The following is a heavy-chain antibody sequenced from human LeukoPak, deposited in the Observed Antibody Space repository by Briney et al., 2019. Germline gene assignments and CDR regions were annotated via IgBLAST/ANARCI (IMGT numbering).Heavy chain of an antibody. Sequence: SETLSLTCTVSGGSISSGSYYWSWIRQPAGKGLEWIGRIYTSGSTNYNPSLKRQFTITVDTPKNQFSLKLSTVTAADTAVYYCARDSGESPGEDYWGQGTLVTVSS. CDR1: GGSISSGSYY. J-gene: IGHJ4*02. CDR2: IYTSGST. D-gene: IGHD3-10*01. V-gene: IGHV4-61*02. CDR3: ARDSGESPGEDY.